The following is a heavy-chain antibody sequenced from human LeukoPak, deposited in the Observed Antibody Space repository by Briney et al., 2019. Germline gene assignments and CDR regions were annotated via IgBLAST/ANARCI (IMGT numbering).Heavy chain of an antibody. CDR3: ARRPHYDFWSGSAQFDP. CDR1: GGSISSYY. Sequence: SETLSLTCTVSGGSISSYYWSWIRQPPGKGLEWIGYIYYSGSTNYNPSLKSRVTISVDTSKNQFSLKLSSVTAADTAVYYCARRPHYDFWSGSAQFDPWGQGTLVTVSS. CDR2: IYYSGST. J-gene: IGHJ5*02. V-gene: IGHV4-59*08. D-gene: IGHD3-3*01.